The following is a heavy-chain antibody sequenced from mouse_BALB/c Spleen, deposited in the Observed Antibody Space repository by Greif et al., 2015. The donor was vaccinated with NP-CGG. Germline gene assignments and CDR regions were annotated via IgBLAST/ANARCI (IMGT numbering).Heavy chain of an antibody. CDR2: INPSTGYT. J-gene: IGHJ3*01. Sequence: VKVVDSGAELAPTGASGKVSCKGSGYTFTSYWMHWVKQRPGQGLEWIGYINPSTGYTEYNQKFKDKATLTVDTSSSTAYMHLSSVTSEDSAVYYCARGGWPFSYWGQGTLVTVSA. V-gene: IGHV1-4*01. CDR3: ARGGWPFSY. CDR1: GYTFTSYW. D-gene: IGHD1-1*02.